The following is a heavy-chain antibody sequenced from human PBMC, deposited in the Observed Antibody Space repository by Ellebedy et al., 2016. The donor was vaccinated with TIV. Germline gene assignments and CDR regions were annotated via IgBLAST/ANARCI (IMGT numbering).Heavy chain of an antibody. CDR3: ARLPLHWGQGFDF. CDR1: GYRFATYW. CDR2: IFPDDSDT. V-gene: IGHV5-51*01. J-gene: IGHJ4*02. D-gene: IGHD3-16*01. Sequence: GESLKISXEASGYRFATYWIGWVRQKPGKGLEWMGIIFPDDSDTRYSPSFQGQVTILADKSSNTAYLQWSSLKASDSAIYYCARLPLHWGQGFDFWGQGTLVTVSS.